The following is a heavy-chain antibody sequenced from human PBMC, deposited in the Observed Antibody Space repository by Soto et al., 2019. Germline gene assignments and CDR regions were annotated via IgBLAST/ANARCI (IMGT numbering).Heavy chain of an antibody. J-gene: IGHJ6*02. CDR2: ISYDGYNK. V-gene: IGHV3-30-3*01. D-gene: IGHD6-6*01. CDR3: AIAVAAPHAMDV. Sequence: PGGSLRLSCAASGVIFITYTMHWVRQATGKGLEWVAVISYDGYNKYYADSLKGRFTISRDNSKNTLFLQMNSLRVEDTAVYYCAIAVAAPHAMDVWGQGTTVTVSS. CDR1: GVIFITYT.